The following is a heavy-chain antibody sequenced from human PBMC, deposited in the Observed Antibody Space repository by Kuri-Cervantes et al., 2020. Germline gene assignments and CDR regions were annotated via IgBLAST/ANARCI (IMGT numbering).Heavy chain of an antibody. CDR2: ISAYNGNT. CDR1: GYTFTSCG. CDR3: ARVEDRPTYHRYFDY. V-gene: IGHV1-18*01. D-gene: IGHD2-21*01. Sequence: ASVKVSCKASGYTFTSCGISWVRQAPGQGLEWMGWISAYNGNTNYAQKLQGRVTMTTDTSTSTAYMELRSLRSDDTAVYYCARVEDRPTYHRYFDYWGQGTLVTVSS. J-gene: IGHJ4*02.